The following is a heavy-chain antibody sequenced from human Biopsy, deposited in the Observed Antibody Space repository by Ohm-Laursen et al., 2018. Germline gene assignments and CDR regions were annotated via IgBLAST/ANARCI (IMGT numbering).Heavy chain of an antibody. J-gene: IGHJ5*02. CDR2: IYTSGIT. V-gene: IGHV4-4*07. CDR3: ARDRDRRGWFDP. D-gene: IGHD1-14*01. CDR1: GGSLSSYS. Sequence: PSDTLSLTCSVSGGSLSSYSWSWIRQPAGKGLEWIGQIYTSGITNYNPSLKSRVTMSVDTSKNKFSLRVSSVTAADTAVYYGARDRDRRGWFDPWGQGTLVTVSS.